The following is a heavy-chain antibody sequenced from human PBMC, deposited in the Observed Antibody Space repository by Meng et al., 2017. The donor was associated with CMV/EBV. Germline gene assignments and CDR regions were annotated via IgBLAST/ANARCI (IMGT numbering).Heavy chain of an antibody. V-gene: IGHV1-18*01. CDR3: ARGGRYYYDSSGYCDY. J-gene: IGHJ4*02. CDR2: ISAYNGNT. Sequence: QVTVGHSGAVVKKPWASVKVCCKASGYTFTSYGISWVRQAPGQGLEWMGWISAYNGNTNYAQKLQGRVTMTTDTSTSTAYMELRSLRSDDTAVYYCARGGRYYYDSSGYCDYWGQGTLVTVSS. D-gene: IGHD3-22*01. CDR1: GYTFTSYG.